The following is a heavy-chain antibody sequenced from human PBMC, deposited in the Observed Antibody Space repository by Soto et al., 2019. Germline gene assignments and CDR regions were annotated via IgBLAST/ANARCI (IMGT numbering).Heavy chain of an antibody. Sequence: PGGSLRLSCAASGFTFSSYGMHWVRQAPGKGLEWVAVIWYDGSNKYYADSVKGRFTISRDNSKNTLYLQMNSLRAEDTAVYYCARGTPDPVRGRDYGMDVWGQGTTVTVSS. CDR1: GFTFSSYG. V-gene: IGHV3-33*01. D-gene: IGHD3-10*01. CDR2: IWYDGSNK. CDR3: ARGTPDPVRGRDYGMDV. J-gene: IGHJ6*02.